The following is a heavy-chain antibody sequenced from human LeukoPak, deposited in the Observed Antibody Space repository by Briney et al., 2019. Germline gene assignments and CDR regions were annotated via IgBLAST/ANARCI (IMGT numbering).Heavy chain of an antibody. J-gene: IGHJ2*01. CDR3: ARGLDSSGYYYWYFDV. D-gene: IGHD3-22*01. V-gene: IGHV4-59*12. CDR2: IYYSGST. Sequence: SETLSLTCTVSGGSISSYYWSWIRQPPGKGLEWIGYIYYSGSTNYNPSLKSRVTLSVDTSKNQFSLKLSSVTAADTAVYYCARGLDSSGYYYWYFDVWGRGTLVTVSS. CDR1: GGSISSYY.